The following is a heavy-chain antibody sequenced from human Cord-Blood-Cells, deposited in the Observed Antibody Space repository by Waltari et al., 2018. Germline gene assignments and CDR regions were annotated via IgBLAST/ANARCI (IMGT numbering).Heavy chain of an antibody. Sequence: QVQLQQWGAGLLKPSATLSLTCAVYGGSFSGYYWSGSRQPPGKGLEWIGEINHSGSTNYNPSLKSRVTISVDTSKNQFSLKLSSVTAADTAVYYCARGWGRTGIDYWGQGTLVTVSS. J-gene: IGHJ4*02. V-gene: IGHV4-34*01. CDR2: INHSGST. CDR3: ARGWGRTGIDY. CDR1: GGSFSGYY. D-gene: IGHD3-16*01.